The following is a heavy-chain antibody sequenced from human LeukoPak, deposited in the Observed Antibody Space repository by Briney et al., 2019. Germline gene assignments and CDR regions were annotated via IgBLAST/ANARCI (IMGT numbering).Heavy chain of an antibody. CDR2: ISYDGSNK. D-gene: IGHD6-19*01. J-gene: IGHJ1*01. CDR1: GFTFSSYA. CDR3: ARDRRQWLVLLYFQH. Sequence: GRSLRLSYAASGFTFSSYAMHWVRQAPGKGLEWVAVISYDGSNKYYADSVKGRFTISRDNSKNTLYLQMNSLRAEDTAVYYCARDRRQWLVLLYFQHWGQGTLVTVSS. V-gene: IGHV3-30*04.